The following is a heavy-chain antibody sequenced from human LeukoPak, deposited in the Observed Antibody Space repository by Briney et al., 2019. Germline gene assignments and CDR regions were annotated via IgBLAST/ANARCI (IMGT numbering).Heavy chain of an antibody. CDR3: ARGVIVVVPAAYMDV. Sequence: TSETLSLTCTVSGGSISSSSYYWGWIRQPPGKGLEWIGSIYYSGSTYYNPSFKSRVTISVDTSKNQFSLKLSSVTAADTAVYYCARGVIVVVPAAYMDVWGKGTTVTVSS. D-gene: IGHD2-2*01. J-gene: IGHJ6*03. V-gene: IGHV4-39*01. CDR1: GGSISSSSYY. CDR2: IYYSGST.